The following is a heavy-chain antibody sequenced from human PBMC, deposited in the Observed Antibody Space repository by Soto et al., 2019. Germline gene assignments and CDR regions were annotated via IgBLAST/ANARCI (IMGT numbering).Heavy chain of an antibody. CDR1: GFTFSSYA. Sequence: QVQLVESGGGVVQPGRSLRLSCAASGFTFSSYAMHWVRQAPGKGLEWVAVISYDGSNKYYADSVKGRFTISRDNSKNTLYLQMNSLRAEDTAVYYCAREVFMATLGREGQPIDYWGQGTLVTVSS. D-gene: IGHD5-12*01. J-gene: IGHJ4*02. CDR2: ISYDGSNK. CDR3: AREVFMATLGREGQPIDY. V-gene: IGHV3-30-3*01.